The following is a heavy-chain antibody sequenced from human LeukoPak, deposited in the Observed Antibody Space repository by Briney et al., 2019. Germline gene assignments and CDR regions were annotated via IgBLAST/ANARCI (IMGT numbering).Heavy chain of an antibody. J-gene: IGHJ3*02. V-gene: IGHV1-69*04. Sequence: SVKVSCKASGGTFSSYAISWVRQAPGQGLEWMGRIIPILGIANYAQKFQGRVTITADKSTSTAYMELSSLRSEDTAVYYCARALPPYGGSYWSAFDIWGQGTMVPVSS. CDR1: GGTFSSYA. CDR2: IIPILGIA. D-gene: IGHD1-26*01. CDR3: ARALPPYGGSYWSAFDI.